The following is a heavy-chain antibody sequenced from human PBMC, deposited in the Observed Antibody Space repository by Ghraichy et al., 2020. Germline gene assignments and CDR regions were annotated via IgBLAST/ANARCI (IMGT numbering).Heavy chain of an antibody. J-gene: IGHJ4*02. V-gene: IGHV3-15*01. CDR2: IKSKTDGGTT. Sequence: RGSLRLSCAASGFTFSNAWMSWVRQAPGKGLEWVGRIKSKTDGGTTDYAAPVKGRFTISRDDSKNTLYLQMNSLKTEDTAVYYCTTDSWLEQRISWGQGTLVTVSS. D-gene: IGHD1/OR15-1a*01. CDR3: TTDSWLEQRIS. CDR1: GFTFSNAW.